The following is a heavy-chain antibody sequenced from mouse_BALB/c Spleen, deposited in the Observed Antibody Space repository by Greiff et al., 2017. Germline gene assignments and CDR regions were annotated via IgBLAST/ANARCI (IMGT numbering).Heavy chain of an antibody. Sequence: QVQLKESGAELARPGASVKLSCKASGYTFTSYWMQWVKQRPGQGLEWIGAIYPGDGDTRYTQKFKGKATLTADKSSSTAYMQLSSLASEDSAVYYCASGDYDGRGFAYWGQGTLVTVSA. CDR2: IYPGDGDT. J-gene: IGHJ3*01. CDR3: ASGDYDGRGFAY. D-gene: IGHD2-4*01. CDR1: GYTFTSYW. V-gene: IGHV1-87*01.